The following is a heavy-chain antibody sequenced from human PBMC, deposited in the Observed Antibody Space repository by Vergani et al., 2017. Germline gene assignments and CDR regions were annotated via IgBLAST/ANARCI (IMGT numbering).Heavy chain of an antibody. Sequence: ELQLVESGGGLVQPGGSLGLSCAASGSTVSGNYMTWVRQAPGKGLDWVSHIYSGDETYYADSVKGRVTISRDTYKNTIHLQINNLRVEDTAVYYCAGGNYYGSGTYVDPWGQGTLVTVSS. CDR2: IYSGDET. CDR3: AGGNYYGSGTYVDP. V-gene: IGHV3-66*02. J-gene: IGHJ5*02. D-gene: IGHD3-10*01. CDR1: GSTVSGNY.